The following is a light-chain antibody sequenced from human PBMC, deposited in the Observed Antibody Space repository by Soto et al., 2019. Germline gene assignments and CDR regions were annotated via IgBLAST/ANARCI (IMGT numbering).Light chain of an antibody. CDR3: QQYHRYST. Sequence: DIQMTQSPSTLSASVGDRVTITCRASQSISSWLAWYQQKPGKAPKLLIYDASSLDSGVPSRFSGSASGTEFTLTISYLESDDFATYYCQQYHRYSTFGQGTKVDIK. CDR2: DAS. V-gene: IGKV1-5*01. J-gene: IGKJ1*01. CDR1: QSISSW.